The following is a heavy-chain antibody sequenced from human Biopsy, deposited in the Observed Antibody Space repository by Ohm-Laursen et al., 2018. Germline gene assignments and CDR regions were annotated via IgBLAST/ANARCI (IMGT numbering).Heavy chain of an antibody. J-gene: IGHJ6*02. Sequence: TLSLTCTVSGDSVTKYYWSWIRQPPGKGLEWIGHIYYSVMTNYNPSLQSRVSISVDTSRNQASLTLSSVTAADTAVYFCARDVKRYCSGTSCYSGYFGMDVWGQGTTVTVS. V-gene: IGHV4-59*02. D-gene: IGHD2-2*01. CDR2: IYYSVMT. CDR3: ARDVKRYCSGTSCYSGYFGMDV. CDR1: GDSVTKYY.